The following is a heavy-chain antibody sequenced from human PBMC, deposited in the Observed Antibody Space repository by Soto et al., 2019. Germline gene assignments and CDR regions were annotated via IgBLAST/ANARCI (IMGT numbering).Heavy chain of an antibody. V-gene: IGHV4-61*01. CDR2: IYYSGST. Sequence: SETLSLTCTVSGGSVSSGSYYWSWIRQPPGRGLEWIGYIYYSGSTNYNPSLKSRVTISVDTSKNQFSLKLSSVTAADTAVYYCARNYWKDPGVMGRRYNWFDPWGQGTLVTVSS. CDR3: ARNYWKDPGVMGRRYNWFDP. J-gene: IGHJ5*02. D-gene: IGHD3-16*01. CDR1: GGSVSSGSYY.